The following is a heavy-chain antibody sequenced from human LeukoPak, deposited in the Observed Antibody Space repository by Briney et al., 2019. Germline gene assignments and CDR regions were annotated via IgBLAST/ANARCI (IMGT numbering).Heavy chain of an antibody. J-gene: IGHJ4*02. D-gene: IGHD2-15*01. V-gene: IGHV3-21*01. CDR1: GFTFSSYS. CDR2: ISSSSSYI. Sequence: SGGSLRLSCAASGFTFSSYSMNWVRQAPGKGLEWVSSISSSSSYIYYADSVKGRFTISRDNAKNSLYLQMNSLRAEDTAVYYCARDLHRAPSDIDYWGQGTLVTVSS. CDR3: ARDLHRAPSDIDY.